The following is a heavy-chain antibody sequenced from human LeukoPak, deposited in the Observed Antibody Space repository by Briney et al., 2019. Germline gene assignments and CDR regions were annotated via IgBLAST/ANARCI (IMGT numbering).Heavy chain of an antibody. Sequence: GGSLRLSCAASGFTFSSYAMSWVRQAPGKGLEWVSYISSSGSTIYYADSVKGRFTISRDNSKNTLYLQMNSLRAEDTAVYYCASDYDSSGYYAYWGQGTLVTVSS. D-gene: IGHD3-22*01. CDR2: ISSSGSTI. CDR1: GFTFSSYA. J-gene: IGHJ4*02. V-gene: IGHV3-48*01. CDR3: ASDYDSSGYYAY.